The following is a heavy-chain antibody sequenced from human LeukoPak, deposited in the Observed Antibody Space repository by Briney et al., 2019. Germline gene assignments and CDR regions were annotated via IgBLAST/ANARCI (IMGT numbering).Heavy chain of an antibody. CDR2: IYYSGST. CDR1: GGSISSYY. D-gene: IGHD6-19*01. V-gene: IGHV4-59*08. Sequence: PSETLSLTCTVSGGSISSYYWCWIRQPPGKGLEWIGYIYYSGSTNYNPSLKSRVTISVDTSKNQFSLKLSSVTAADTAVYYCARHQQRQCLVFYFDYWGQGTLVTVSS. J-gene: IGHJ4*02. CDR3: ARHQQRQCLVFYFDY.